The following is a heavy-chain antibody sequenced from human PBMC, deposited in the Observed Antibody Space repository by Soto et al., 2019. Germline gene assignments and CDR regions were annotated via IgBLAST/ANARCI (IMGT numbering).Heavy chain of an antibody. CDR2: IKQDGSEK. CDR1: GFTFSSYW. V-gene: IGHV3-7*03. Sequence: GGSLRLSCAASGFTFSSYWMSWVRQAPGKGLEWVANIKQDGSEKYYVDSVKGRFTISRDDAKNSLYLQMNSLRAEDTAVYYYATNTRVKLLWFGESHYYYMDVWGKGTSVTVSS. J-gene: IGHJ6*03. CDR3: ATNTRVKLLWFGESHYYYMDV. D-gene: IGHD3-10*01.